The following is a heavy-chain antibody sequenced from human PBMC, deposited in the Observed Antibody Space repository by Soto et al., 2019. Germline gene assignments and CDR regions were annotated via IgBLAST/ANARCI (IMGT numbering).Heavy chain of an antibody. CDR3: ARDRAVHTAMVTSPDYYYYYYMDV. CDR1: GLTFSDYY. D-gene: IGHD5-18*01. V-gene: IGHV3-11*01. J-gene: IGHJ6*03. CDR2: ISSSGSTI. Sequence: GGPLRLSCAASGLTFSDYYMSWIRQAPGKGLEWVSYISSSGSTIYYADSVKGRFTISRDNAKNSLYLQMNSLRAEDTAVYYCARDRAVHTAMVTSPDYYYYYYMDVWGKGTTVTVSS.